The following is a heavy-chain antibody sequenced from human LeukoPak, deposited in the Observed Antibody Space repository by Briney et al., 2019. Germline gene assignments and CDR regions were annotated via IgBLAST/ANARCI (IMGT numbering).Heavy chain of an antibody. D-gene: IGHD3-22*01. CDR1: GGSISSGSYY. J-gene: IGHJ4*02. CDR2: IYTSGST. CDR3: ARDRRYYYGSSGYYSNTFGYFDY. Sequence: SQTLSLTCTVSGGSISSGSYYWSWIRQPAGKGLEWIGRIYTSGSTNYNPSLKSRVTISVDTSKNQFSLKLSSVTAADTAVYYCARDRRYYYGSSGYYSNTFGYFDYWGQGTLVTVSS. V-gene: IGHV4-61*02.